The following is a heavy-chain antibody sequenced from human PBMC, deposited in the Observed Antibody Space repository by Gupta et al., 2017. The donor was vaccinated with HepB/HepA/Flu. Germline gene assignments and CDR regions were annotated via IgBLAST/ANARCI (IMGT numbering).Heavy chain of an antibody. CDR1: GYTFINYS. CDR3: AIGTLEFDY. Sequence: PGASVQVSCKASGYTFINYSISWVRQAPGHGLEWMGWISAYNGNTNYAQKVQDRVTMTTDTSTTTAYMELKSLRFDDTAVYYCAIGTLEFDYGGHGTRVTVS. J-gene: IGHJ4*01. D-gene: IGHD1-1*01. V-gene: IGHV1-18*01. CDR2: ISAYNGNT.